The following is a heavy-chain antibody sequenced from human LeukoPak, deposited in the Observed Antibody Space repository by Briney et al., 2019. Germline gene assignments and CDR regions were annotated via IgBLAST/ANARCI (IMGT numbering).Heavy chain of an antibody. J-gene: IGHJ5*02. CDR2: IYHSGST. V-gene: IGHV4-61*08. CDR1: GGSISSGGYY. Sequence: SETLSLTCTVSGGSISSGGYYWSWIRQPPGKGLEWIGYIYHSGSTYYNPSLKSRVTISVDTSKNQFSLKLSSVTAADTAVYYCARVRQGYSSPGWFDPWGQGTLVTVSS. CDR3: ARVRQGYSSPGWFDP. D-gene: IGHD6-13*01.